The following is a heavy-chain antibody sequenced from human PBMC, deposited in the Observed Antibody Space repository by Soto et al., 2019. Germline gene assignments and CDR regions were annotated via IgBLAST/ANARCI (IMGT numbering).Heavy chain of an antibody. CDR2: ISYDGSNK. Sequence: GGSLRLSCAASGFTFSSYGMHWVRQAPGKGLEWVAVISYDGSNKYFADSVKGRFTISRDNSNNMLYLQMNGLRGDDTAVYYCARDRRSNPWGFDPWGQGTLVTVSS. J-gene: IGHJ5*02. CDR1: GFTFSSYG. V-gene: IGHV3-30*03. D-gene: IGHD4-4*01. CDR3: ARDRRSNPWGFDP.